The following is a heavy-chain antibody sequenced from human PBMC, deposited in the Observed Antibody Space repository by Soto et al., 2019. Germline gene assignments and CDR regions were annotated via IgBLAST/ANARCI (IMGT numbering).Heavy chain of an antibody. D-gene: IGHD1-7*01. CDR2: TYYRSRWYN. V-gene: IGHV6-1*01. CDR1: GDSFSSNSAA. J-gene: IGHJ6*03. Sequence: QVQLQESGPGLVKPSQTLSLTCAISGDSFSSNSAAWNWIRLSPSRGLEWLARTYYRSRWYNDYSVSVRSRITVTPDTSKNQFSLQLTSVYPEDTAVYYCAGTTSHQWYYMDVWGKGTTVTVSS. CDR3: AGTTSHQWYYMDV.